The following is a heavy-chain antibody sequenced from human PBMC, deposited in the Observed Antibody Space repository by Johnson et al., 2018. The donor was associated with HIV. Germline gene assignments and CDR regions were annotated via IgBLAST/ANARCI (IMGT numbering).Heavy chain of an antibody. J-gene: IGHJ3*02. CDR1: GFTFDDYA. CDR2: ISWNSGSI. CDR3: AKCMVRDCSSTSCPNNAFDI. V-gene: IGHV3-9*01. Sequence: VQLVESGGGLVQPGRSLRLSCAASGFTFDDYAMHWVRQAPGKGLEWVSGISWNSGSIGYADSVKGRFPISRDNAKNSLYLQMNSLRAEDTALYDGAKCMVRDCSSTSCPNNAFDIWGQGTMVTVSS. D-gene: IGHD2-2*01.